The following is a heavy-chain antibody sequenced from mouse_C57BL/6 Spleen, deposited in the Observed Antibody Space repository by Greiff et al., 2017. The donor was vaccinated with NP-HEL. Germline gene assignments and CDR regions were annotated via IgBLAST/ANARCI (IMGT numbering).Heavy chain of an antibody. CDR2: IDPSDSYT. CDR3: ARSTVVPWYFEV. V-gene: IGHV1-69*01. CDR1: GYTFTSYW. J-gene: IGHJ1*03. Sequence: QVQLQQPGAELVMPGASVKLSCKASGYTFTSYWMHWVKQRPGQGLEWIGEIDPSDSYTNYNQKFKGKSTLTVDTSSSTAYMQLSSLTSEDSAVYYGARSTVVPWYFEVGGTGTTVTAAS. D-gene: IGHD1-1*01.